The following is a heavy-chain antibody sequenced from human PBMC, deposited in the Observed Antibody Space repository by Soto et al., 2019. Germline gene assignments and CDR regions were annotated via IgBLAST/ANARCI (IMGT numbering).Heavy chain of an antibody. V-gene: IGHV4-31*03. CDR2: IYCSGGI. CDR3: ARKDSGYADYMDV. Sequence: QLQLQESGPGLVKPSQTLSLTCTVSGGSISRGGYYLSWIRQHPGKGLEWIWYIYCSGGIYYNPSFKSRVTISVDTSENQFSLRLSSVTAADTAVYYCARKDSGYADYMDVWGKGNTVTVSS. J-gene: IGHJ6*03. CDR1: GGSISRGGYY. D-gene: IGHD5-12*01.